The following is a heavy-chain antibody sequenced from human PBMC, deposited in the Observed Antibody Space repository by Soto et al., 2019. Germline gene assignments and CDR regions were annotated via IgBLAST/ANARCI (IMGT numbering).Heavy chain of an antibody. CDR3: ARRYRSCFDY. CDR1: GGSIGSSSYY. J-gene: IGHJ4*02. V-gene: IGHV4-61*05. D-gene: IGHD2-2*02. CDR2: IYYSGSI. Sequence: SETLSLTCTVSGGSIGSSSYYWGWIRQPPGKGLEWVGYIYYSGSINYNPSLKSRVTISVDTSKNQFSLKLSSVTAADTAVYYCARRYRSCFDYWGQGTLVTVSS.